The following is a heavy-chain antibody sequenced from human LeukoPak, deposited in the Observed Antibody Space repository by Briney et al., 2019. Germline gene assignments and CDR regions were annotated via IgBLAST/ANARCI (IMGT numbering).Heavy chain of an antibody. Sequence: SETLSLTCTVSGGSINSYYWSWIRLSPGTGLEWIGYIYYSGSANYKPSLKSRVTMSVDRSKNQFSLKLSSVTAADTAIYYRAGASGYYFDYWGQGTLVTVSS. J-gene: IGHJ4*02. CDR3: AGASGYYFDY. CDR2: IYYSGSA. D-gene: IGHD3-3*01. V-gene: IGHV4-59*03. CDR1: GGSINSYY.